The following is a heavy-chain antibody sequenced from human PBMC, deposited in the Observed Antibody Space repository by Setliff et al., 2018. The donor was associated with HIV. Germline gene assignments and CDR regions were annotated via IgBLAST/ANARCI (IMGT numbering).Heavy chain of an antibody. CDR3: ARVDCSGGSCYSPAY. J-gene: IGHJ4*02. CDR1: GGSFRVYY. Sequence: PSETLSLTCTVSGGSFRVYYWTWVRQPPGKGLEWIGNMYYGGSTNSNPSLKSRVTMSIDASKNQFSLNLRSATAADTATYYCARVDCSGGSCYSPAYWGQGTLVTVSS. D-gene: IGHD2-15*01. CDR2: MYYGGST. V-gene: IGHV4-59*01.